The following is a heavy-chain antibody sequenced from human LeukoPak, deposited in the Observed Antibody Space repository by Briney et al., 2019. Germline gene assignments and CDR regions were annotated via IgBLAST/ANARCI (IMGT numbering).Heavy chain of an antibody. CDR3: ARLGARQMLEY. J-gene: IGHJ4*02. D-gene: IGHD4-17*01. V-gene: IGHV3-30*04. CDR2: ISYDGSNK. Sequence: GRSLRLSCAASGFTFSSYAMHWVRQAPGKGLEWVAVISYDGSNKYYADSVKGRFTISRDNSKNTLYLQMNSLRAEDTAVYYCARLGARQMLEYWGQGTLVTVSS. CDR1: GFTFSSYA.